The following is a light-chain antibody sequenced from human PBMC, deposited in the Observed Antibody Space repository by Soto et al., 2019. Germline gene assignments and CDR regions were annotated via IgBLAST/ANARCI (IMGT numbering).Light chain of an antibody. J-gene: IGLJ2*01. Sequence: QSVLTQPHSASGTPGQRVTISCSGSSSNIGSYSVNWYQQLPGTAPKLLIYSNNQRPSGVPDRFSGSKSGTSASLAISGLQSDDAADYYCAAWDGILNWLLLGGVTKLTVL. CDR2: SNN. CDR3: AAWDGILNWLL. V-gene: IGLV1-44*01. CDR1: SSNIGSYS.